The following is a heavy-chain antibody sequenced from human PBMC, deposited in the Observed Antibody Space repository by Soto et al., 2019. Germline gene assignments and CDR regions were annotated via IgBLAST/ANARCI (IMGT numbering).Heavy chain of an antibody. J-gene: IGHJ5*01. CDR1: GASLSSGSYY. D-gene: IGHD3-10*01. CDR3: ARQGYGAGRNWGDS. CDR2: ISHSGRT. V-gene: IGHV4-61*01. Sequence: SLTCTVSGASLSSGSYYWSWIRQPPGKGLEWIGYISHSGRTNYDPSLKSRLTMSVDTSQNQFSLRLNSVTAADTALYYCARQGYGAGRNWGDSFCQGPRGTV.